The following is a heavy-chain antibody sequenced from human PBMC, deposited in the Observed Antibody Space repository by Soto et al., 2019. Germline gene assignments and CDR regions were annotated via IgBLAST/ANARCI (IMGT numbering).Heavy chain of an antibody. Sequence: ASVKGSCKASGYTFTGDYMDWVRQAPGQGLEWMGWINPNSGGTNYAQKFQGWVTMTRDTSISTAYMELSRLRSDDTAVYYCARDLKVTTIYYYYYYGMDVWGQGTTVTVSS. D-gene: IGHD4-17*01. CDR1: GYTFTGDY. CDR2: INPNSGGT. J-gene: IGHJ6*02. V-gene: IGHV1-2*04. CDR3: ARDLKVTTIYYYYYYGMDV.